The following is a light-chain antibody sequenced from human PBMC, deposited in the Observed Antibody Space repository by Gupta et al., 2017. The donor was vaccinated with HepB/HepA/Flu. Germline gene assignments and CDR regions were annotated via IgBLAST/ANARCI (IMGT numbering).Light chain of an antibody. CDR1: QDIRNY. Sequence: IQLTPSPSSLSASVGDRVTITCQASQDIRNYLNWYQQKPGKAPKLLIYDASKLETGVPSRFSGSGSGTXFTFTIXSRQPEDVATYYCQQEDNLPITFGXGTKVEIK. CDR2: DAS. J-gene: IGKJ4*01. CDR3: QQEDNLPIT. V-gene: IGKV1-33*01.